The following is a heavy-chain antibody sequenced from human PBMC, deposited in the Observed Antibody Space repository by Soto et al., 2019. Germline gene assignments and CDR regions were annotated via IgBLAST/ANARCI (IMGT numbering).Heavy chain of an antibody. D-gene: IGHD6-13*01. CDR1: GFTFSNAW. CDR3: TTGYSSSWYDGY. CDR2: IKSKTDGGTT. Sequence: EVQLVESGGGLVKPGGSLRLSCAASGFTFSNAWLSWVRQAPGKGLEWVGRIKSKTDGGTTDYAAPVKGRFTISRDDSKNTLYLQMNSLKTEDTAVYYCTTGYSSSWYDGYWGQGTLVTVSS. J-gene: IGHJ4*02. V-gene: IGHV3-15*01.